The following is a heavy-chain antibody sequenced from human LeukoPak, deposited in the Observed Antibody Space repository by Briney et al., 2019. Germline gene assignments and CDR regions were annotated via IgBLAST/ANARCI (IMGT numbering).Heavy chain of an antibody. J-gene: IGHJ3*02. Sequence: ASVKVSCKASGYTFTSYDINWVRQATGQGLEWMGWMNPNSGNTGYAQKFQGRVTITRNTSISTAYMELSSLRSEDTAVYYCASWYCSSTSCPYGAFDIWGQGTMVTVSS. D-gene: IGHD2-2*01. V-gene: IGHV1-8*03. CDR1: GYTFTSYD. CDR3: ASWYCSSTSCPYGAFDI. CDR2: MNPNSGNT.